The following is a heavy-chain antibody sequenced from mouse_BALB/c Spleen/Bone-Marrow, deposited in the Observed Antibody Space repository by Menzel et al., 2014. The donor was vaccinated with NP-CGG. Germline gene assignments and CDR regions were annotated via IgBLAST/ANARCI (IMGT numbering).Heavy chain of an antibody. CDR3: ASGRGYDYGSWFAY. CDR2: ISSGGST. D-gene: IGHD2-4*01. CDR1: GFTFSSYA. J-gene: IGHJ3*01. V-gene: IGHV5-6-5*01. Sequence: EVMLVESGGGLVKPGGSLKLSCAASGFTFSSYAMSWVRQTPEKRLEWVASISSGGSTYYPDSVKGRFTISRDNARDILYLQMSSLRSTATAMYYCASGRGYDYGSWFAYWGQGTLVTVSA.